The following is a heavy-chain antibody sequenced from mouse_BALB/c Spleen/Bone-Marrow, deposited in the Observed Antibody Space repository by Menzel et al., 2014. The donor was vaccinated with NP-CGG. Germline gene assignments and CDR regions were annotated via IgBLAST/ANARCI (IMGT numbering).Heavy chain of an antibody. CDR3: ARGNYYRAPMDY. D-gene: IGHD2-14*01. CDR1: GYTFTSDY. CDR2: MYPGNGNT. V-gene: IGHV1S56*01. J-gene: IGHJ4*01. Sequence: VQRVESGPELVKPGTSVRISCKAAGYTFTSDYIHWVKQMPGQGLEWIGWMYPGNGNTNYIEKFEDKATLTAGKSSSQTYPPPRSLTTEAAAVQYCARGNYYRAPMDYSGPGTSVTVSS.